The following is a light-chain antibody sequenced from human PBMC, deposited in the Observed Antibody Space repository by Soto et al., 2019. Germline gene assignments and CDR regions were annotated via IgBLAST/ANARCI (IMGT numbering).Light chain of an antibody. J-gene: IGLJ1*01. CDR3: GSWDSSLSAYV. Sequence: VLTQPPSVSAAPGQKVTISCSGSSSNIGGNSVSWYQQLPGTAPKLLIYDDNKRPSGIPNRFSGSKSGTSATLGITGFQTGDEDDYYCGSWDSSLSAYVFGTGTKVTV. CDR2: DDN. V-gene: IGLV1-51*01. CDR1: SSNIGGNS.